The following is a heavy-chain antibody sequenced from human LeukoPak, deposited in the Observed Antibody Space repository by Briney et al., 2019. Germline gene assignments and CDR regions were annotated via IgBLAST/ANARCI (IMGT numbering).Heavy chain of an antibody. CDR1: GFNFRDFA. Sequence: GGSLRFSCAASGFNFRDFAISWVRQAPGKGLEWVSGIGSDTTTHYAESVKGRFAISRDNAKNTLYLHMNSVRAEDTALYYCAKDLHYWVAMDVWGQGTTVTVS. CDR2: IGSDTTT. V-gene: IGHV3-23*01. J-gene: IGHJ6*02. CDR3: AKDLHYWVAMDV. D-gene: IGHD2-15*01.